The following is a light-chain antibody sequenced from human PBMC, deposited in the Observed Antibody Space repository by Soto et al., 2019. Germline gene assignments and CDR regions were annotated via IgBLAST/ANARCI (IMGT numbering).Light chain of an antibody. Sequence: VLTQPPSVSVAPGKTARITCGGNNIGSKSVHWYQQKPGQAPVLVIYYDSDRPSGIPERFSGSNSGNTATLTISRVEAGDEADYYCQVWDSSSDSWVFGGGTKLTVL. CDR2: YDS. V-gene: IGLV3-21*04. CDR3: QVWDSSSDSWV. J-gene: IGLJ3*02. CDR1: NIGSKS.